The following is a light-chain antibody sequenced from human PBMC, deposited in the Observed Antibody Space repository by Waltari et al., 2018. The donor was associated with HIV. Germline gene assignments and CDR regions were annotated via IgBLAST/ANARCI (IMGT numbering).Light chain of an antibody. Sequence: EIVMTQSPATLWLSPGETATLSCRTRQSIATNLAWYQQKRGQAPKLLIYDASTGAAGVPPRFSGSGSGTEFNLTIDRLQSDDFAIYYCQQYNNWPYTFARGSKVEVK. CDR3: QQYNNWPYT. CDR2: DAS. CDR1: QSIATN. J-gene: IGKJ2*01. V-gene: IGKV3-15*01.